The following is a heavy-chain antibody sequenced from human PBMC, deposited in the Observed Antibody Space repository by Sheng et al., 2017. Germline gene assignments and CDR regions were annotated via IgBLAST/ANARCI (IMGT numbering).Heavy chain of an antibody. CDR1: GGSISSSSDY. Sequence: QLQLQESGPGLVKPSETLSLTCTVSGGSISSSSDYWGWIRQPPTGRGLEWIGSINYIGTTHYNPSLKSRVTISVDPSMDHFSLILSSVTAADTAIYYCARDRILTDPYYYYGLDVWGQGTTVTVSS. D-gene: IGHD3-9*01. J-gene: IGHJ6*02. V-gene: IGHV4-39*07. CDR2: INYIGTT. CDR3: ARDRILTDPYYYYGLDV.